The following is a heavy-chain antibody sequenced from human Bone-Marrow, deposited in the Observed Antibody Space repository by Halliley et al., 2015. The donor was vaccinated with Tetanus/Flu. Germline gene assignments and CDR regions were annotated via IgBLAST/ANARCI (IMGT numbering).Heavy chain of an antibody. J-gene: IGHJ5*02. D-gene: IGHD2-2*01. V-gene: IGHV4-30-4*01. CDR3: AREGAYCSSTTCSYSNWFDP. CDR1: GGSISSGDYY. CDR2: IYYSGST. Sequence: TLSLTCAVSGGSISSGDYYWSWIRQPPGKGLEWIGYIYYSGSTSYNASLRSRLTMSVDTSKNQFSLKLSSVTAADTAVYYCAREGAYCSSTTCSYSNWFDPWGQGTLVTVSS.